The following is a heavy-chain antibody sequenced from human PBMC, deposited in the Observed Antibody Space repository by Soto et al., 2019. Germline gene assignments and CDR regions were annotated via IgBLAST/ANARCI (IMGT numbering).Heavy chain of an antibody. CDR3: AKDQNYDFWSGFSAVYFAY. CDR1: GFSFSSFA. V-gene: IGHV3-23*01. D-gene: IGHD3-3*01. J-gene: IGHJ4*02. Sequence: EVHLLQSGGGFVQPGGALRLSCAASGFSFSSFALSWVRQSPGKGLEWVAAVSGRGGDTYYANSVKGRFTISRDNSQNTLFLQMNSLRAEDSAIYYCAKDQNYDFWSGFSAVYFAYWGQGTVVTVSS. CDR2: VSGRGGDT.